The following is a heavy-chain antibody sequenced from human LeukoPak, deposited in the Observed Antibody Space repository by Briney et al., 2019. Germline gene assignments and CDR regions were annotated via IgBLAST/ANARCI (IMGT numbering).Heavy chain of an antibody. CDR3: ARVDVAVAGTFSY. D-gene: IGHD6-19*01. CDR1: GFTFSSYG. V-gene: IGHV3-74*01. Sequence: GALRLSCAASGFTFSSYGMHWVRQAPGKGLVWVSRINSDGSSTSYADSVKGRFTISRDNAKNTLYLQMNSLRAEDTAVYYCARVDVAVAGTFSYWGQGTLVTVSS. CDR2: INSDGSST. J-gene: IGHJ4*02.